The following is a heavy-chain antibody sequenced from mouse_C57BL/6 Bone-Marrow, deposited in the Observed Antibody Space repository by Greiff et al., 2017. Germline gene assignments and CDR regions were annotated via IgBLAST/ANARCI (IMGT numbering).Heavy chain of an antibody. V-gene: IGHV14-4*01. CDR1: GFNIKDDY. J-gene: IGHJ3*01. Sequence: VQLKQSGAELVRPGASVKLSCTASGFNIKDDYMHWVKQRPEQGLEWIGWIDPENGDTEYASKFQGKAPITADTSSNTAYLQLSSLTSEDTAVYYCTTPYDYDDPRGFAYWGQGTLVTVSA. D-gene: IGHD2-4*01. CDR2: IDPENGDT. CDR3: TTPYDYDDPRGFAY.